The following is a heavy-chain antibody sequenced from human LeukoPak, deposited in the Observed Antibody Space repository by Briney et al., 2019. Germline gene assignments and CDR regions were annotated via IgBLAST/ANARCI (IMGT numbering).Heavy chain of an antibody. D-gene: IGHD1-26*01. J-gene: IGHJ4*02. Sequence: GGSLRLSCAASGFTFSSYWMHWVRQAPGKGLGWVSRINRDGSSTIYADSVKGRFTISRDNAKNTLYLQMNSLSAEATAVYYCARDGVGATTSFDYWGQGTLVTVSS. V-gene: IGHV3-74*01. CDR3: ARDGVGATTSFDY. CDR1: GFTFSSYW. CDR2: INRDGSST.